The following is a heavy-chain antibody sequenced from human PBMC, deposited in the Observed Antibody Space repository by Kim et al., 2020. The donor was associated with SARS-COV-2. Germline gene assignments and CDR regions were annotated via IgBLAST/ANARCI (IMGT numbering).Heavy chain of an antibody. V-gene: IGHV2-70*01. Sequence: KYYSTSLKTRLTISKDTSKNQVVLTMTNMDPVDTATYYCARMDTAMVSLDYWGQGTLVTVSS. CDR2: K. D-gene: IGHD5-18*01. J-gene: IGHJ4*02. CDR3: ARMDTAMVSLDY.